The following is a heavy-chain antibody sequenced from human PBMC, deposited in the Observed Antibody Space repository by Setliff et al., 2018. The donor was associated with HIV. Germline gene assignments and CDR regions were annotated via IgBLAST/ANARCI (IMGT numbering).Heavy chain of an antibody. V-gene: IGHV4-59*01. CDR1: GGSISSYY. CDR3: ASGGYYGSGSYYGGWFDP. D-gene: IGHD3-10*01. J-gene: IGHJ5*02. Sequence: SETLPLTCTVSGGSISSYYWSWIRQPPGKGLEWIGHIYYSGTTNYNPSLKSRVTISVDTSKNQFSLKLSSVTAADTAVYYCASGGYYGSGSYYGGWFDPWGQGTRVTVSS. CDR2: IYYSGTT.